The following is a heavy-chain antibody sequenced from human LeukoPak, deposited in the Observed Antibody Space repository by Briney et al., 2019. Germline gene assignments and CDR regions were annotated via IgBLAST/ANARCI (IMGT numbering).Heavy chain of an antibody. D-gene: IGHD3-9*01. V-gene: IGHV1-24*01. Sequence: ASVKVSCKVSGYTRTELSMHWVRQAPGKGLEWMGGFDPEDGETIYAQKFQGRVTMTEDTSTDTAYMELSSLRSEDTAVYYCAADGLRYPDPYYFDYWGQGTLVTVSS. J-gene: IGHJ4*02. CDR2: FDPEDGET. CDR3: AADGLRYPDPYYFDY. CDR1: GYTRTELS.